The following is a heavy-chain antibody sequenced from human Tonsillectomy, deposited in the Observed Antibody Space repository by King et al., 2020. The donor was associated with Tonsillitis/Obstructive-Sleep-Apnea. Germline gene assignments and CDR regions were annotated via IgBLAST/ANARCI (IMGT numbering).Heavy chain of an antibody. CDR3: AKDLVVVVPAARGNAFDI. CDR1: GFTFISYA. J-gene: IGHJ3*02. CDR2: FSGSGGGT. D-gene: IGHD2-2*01. Sequence: VQLVESGGGLVQPGGSLRLSCAASGFTFISYAMSLVRQAPGKGLEWVSAFSGSGGGTNYADSVIGRLTNSRDKSKNTLYLQMNSLRAEDTAVYYCAKDLVVVVPAARGNAFDIWGQGTMVTVSS. V-gene: IGHV3-23*04.